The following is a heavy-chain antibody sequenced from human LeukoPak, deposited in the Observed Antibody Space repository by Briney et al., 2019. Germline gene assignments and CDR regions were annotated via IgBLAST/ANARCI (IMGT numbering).Heavy chain of an antibody. J-gene: IGHJ4*02. CDR1: GFTFSTYG. V-gene: IGHV3-33*03. CDR3: TKFDY. CDR2: IWSYGSNK. Sequence: GGSLRLSCAASGFTFSTYGMHWVRQAPGKGLEWVAFIWSYGSNKYYADSVKGRFTISRDNAKNSLYLQMNSLRAEDTAVYFCTKFDYWGQGTLVTVSS.